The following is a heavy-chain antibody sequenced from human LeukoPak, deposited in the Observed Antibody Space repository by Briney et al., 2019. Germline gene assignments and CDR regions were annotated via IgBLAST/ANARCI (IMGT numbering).Heavy chain of an antibody. V-gene: IGHV4-39*01. D-gene: IGHD2-15*01. CDR3: ARSSSGGSCFDS. J-gene: IGHJ4*02. Sequence: SETLSLTCTVSGGSIRSSTYYWGRIRQPPGKGLEWIGSIYSSGSTYYNPSLKSPVTVSVDTSKNQFSLNLSSVTAADTAVYYCARSSSGGSCFDSWGQGTLVTVSS. CDR1: GGSIRSSTYY. CDR2: IYSSGST.